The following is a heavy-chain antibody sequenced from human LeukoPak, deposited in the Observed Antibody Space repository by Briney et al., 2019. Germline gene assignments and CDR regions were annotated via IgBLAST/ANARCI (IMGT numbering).Heavy chain of an antibody. CDR2: INHSGST. J-gene: IGHJ4*02. CDR1: GGSFSGYY. D-gene: IGHD6-6*01. Sequence: SETLSLTCAVYGGSFSGYYWSWIRQPPGKGLEWIGEINHSGSTNYNPSLKSRVTISVDTSKNQFSLKLSSVTAADTAVYYCARPMYSSSSTYDYWGQGTLGTVSS. V-gene: IGHV4-34*01. CDR3: ARPMYSSSSTYDY.